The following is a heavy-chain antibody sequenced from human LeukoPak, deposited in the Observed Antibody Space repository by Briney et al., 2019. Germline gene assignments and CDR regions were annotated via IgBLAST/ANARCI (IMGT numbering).Heavy chain of an antibody. Sequence: PGGSLRLSCAASGFTFRGSAIHWVCQASGKGLEWVGRIRSKANSYATAFAASVQGRFTISRDDSKNTAYLQMNSLKTEDTAVYYCASQYQLPSLDYGMDVWGPGTTVTVSS. J-gene: IGHJ6*02. D-gene: IGHD2-2*01. CDR1: GFTFRGSA. CDR3: ASQYQLPSLDYGMDV. CDR2: IRSKANSYAT. V-gene: IGHV3-73*01.